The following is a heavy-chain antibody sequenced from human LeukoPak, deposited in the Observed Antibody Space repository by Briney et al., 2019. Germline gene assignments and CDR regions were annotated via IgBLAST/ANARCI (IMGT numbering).Heavy chain of an antibody. V-gene: IGHV4-59*01. CDR3: SRGSYSLAFDI. CDR1: GGSFSGYY. CDR2: IYYSGST. J-gene: IGHJ3*02. Sequence: SETLFLTCAVYGGSFSGYYWSWIRQPPGKRLEWIGYIYYSGSTNYNPSLKSRVTISVDTSKNQFSLKLSSVAAADTAVYYCSRGSYSLAFDIWGQGTMVTVSS. D-gene: IGHD1-26*01.